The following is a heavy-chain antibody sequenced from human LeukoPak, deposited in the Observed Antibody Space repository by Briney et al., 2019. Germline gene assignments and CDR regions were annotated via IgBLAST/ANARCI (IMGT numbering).Heavy chain of an antibody. CDR3: ARDTYYYDSSGYYRYYYYGMDV. CDR2: IYYSGST. D-gene: IGHD3-22*01. J-gene: IGHJ6*02. Sequence: SQTLSLTCTVSGGSISSGDYYWSWIRQPPGKGLEWIGYIYYSGSTYYNPSLKSRVTISVDTSKNQFPLKLSSVTAADTAVYYCARDTYYYDSSGYYRYYYYGMDVWGQGTTVTVSS. CDR1: GGSISSGDYY. V-gene: IGHV4-30-4*01.